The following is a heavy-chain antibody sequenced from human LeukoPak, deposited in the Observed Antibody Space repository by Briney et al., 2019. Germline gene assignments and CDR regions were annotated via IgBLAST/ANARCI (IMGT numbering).Heavy chain of an antibody. D-gene: IGHD2-2*01. Sequence: SETLSLTCTVSGYSISSGYYWGWIRPPPGKGLEWIGSIYHSGSTYYNPSLKSRVTISVDTSKNQFSLNLSSVTAADTAVYYCARDVVVVPAAIHYGMDVWGQGTTVTVSS. CDR3: ARDVVVVPAAIHYGMDV. J-gene: IGHJ6*02. V-gene: IGHV4-38-2*02. CDR2: IYHSGST. CDR1: GYSISSGYY.